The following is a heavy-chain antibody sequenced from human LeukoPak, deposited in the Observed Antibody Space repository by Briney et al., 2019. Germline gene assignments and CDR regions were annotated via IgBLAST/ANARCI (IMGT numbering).Heavy chain of an antibody. D-gene: IGHD6-19*01. Sequence: SVKVSCKASGGTFSSYAISWVRQAPGQGLEWMGGIIPIFGTANYAQKFQGRVTITADESTSTAYMELSSLRSEDTAVYYCARAFLRPYSSGWSLFDYWGPGTLVTVSS. CDR3: ARAFLRPYSSGWSLFDY. J-gene: IGHJ4*02. V-gene: IGHV1-69*01. CDR2: IIPIFGTA. CDR1: GGTFSSYA.